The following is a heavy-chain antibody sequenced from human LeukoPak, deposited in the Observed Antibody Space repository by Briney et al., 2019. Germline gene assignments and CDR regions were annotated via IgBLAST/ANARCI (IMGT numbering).Heavy chain of an antibody. V-gene: IGHV4-4*02. D-gene: IGHD2-2*01. J-gene: IGHJ3*02. Sequence: SGTLSLTCAVSGGSISSSNWWSWVRQPPGKGLGWIGAIYHSGSTNYNPSLKSRVTISVDKSKNQFSLKLSSVTAADTAVYYCARGGYCSSTSCSFDIWGQGTMVTVSS. CDR1: GGSISSSNW. CDR2: IYHSGST. CDR3: ARGGYCSSTSCSFDI.